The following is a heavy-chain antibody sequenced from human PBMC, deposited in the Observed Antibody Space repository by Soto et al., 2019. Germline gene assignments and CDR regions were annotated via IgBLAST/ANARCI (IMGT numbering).Heavy chain of an antibody. CDR2: ISRSGDRT. Sequence: EVQLVESGEGLVQPGGSLRLSCAASGFTFSSYNIHWIRQAPGQGLEFVSAISRSGDRTYYADSVKGRFTITRDNSKKTVWLQVGTVRDEDMSVYYCARPRCSSGQCYYFDYWGRGALVSVSS. V-gene: IGHV3-64*02. J-gene: IGHJ4*02. CDR1: GFTFSSYN. CDR3: ARPRCSSGQCYYFDY. D-gene: IGHD2-15*01.